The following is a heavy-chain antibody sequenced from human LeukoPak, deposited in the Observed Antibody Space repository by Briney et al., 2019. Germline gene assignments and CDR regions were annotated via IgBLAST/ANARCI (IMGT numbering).Heavy chain of an antibody. CDR2: IYYSGST. V-gene: IGHV4-59*01. D-gene: IGHD1-26*01. CDR3: ARTSGSYFYYYGMDV. Sequence: SETLSLTCTVSGGSIRSYCWSWIRQPPGKGLEWIGYIYYSGSTNYNPSLKSRVTISVDTSKNQFSLKLSSVTAADTAVYYCARTSGSYFYYYGMDVWGQGTTVTVSS. CDR1: GGSIRSYC. J-gene: IGHJ6*02.